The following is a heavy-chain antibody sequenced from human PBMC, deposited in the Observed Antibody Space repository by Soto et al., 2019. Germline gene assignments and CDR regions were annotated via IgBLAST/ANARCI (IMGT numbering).Heavy chain of an antibody. J-gene: IGHJ4*02. CDR2: ISGSGGST. CDR3: AKATIFDYRVSTFDY. V-gene: IGHV3-23*01. D-gene: IGHD3-3*01. CDR1: GFTFSSYA. Sequence: GGSLRLSCAASGFTFSSYAMSWVRQAPGKGLEWVSAISGSGGSTYYADSVKGRFTISRDNSKNTLYLQMNSLRAEDTAVYYCAKATIFDYRVSTFDYWGQGTLVTVSS.